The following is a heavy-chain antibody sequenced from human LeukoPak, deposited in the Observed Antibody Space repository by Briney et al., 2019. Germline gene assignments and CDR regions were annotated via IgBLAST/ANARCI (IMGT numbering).Heavy chain of an antibody. D-gene: IGHD3-22*01. J-gene: IGHJ4*02. CDR2: IISSSSYI. CDR1: GFTFSSYS. V-gene: IGHV3-21*01. CDR3: ARDSSYYYDSSGYAHDY. Sequence: PGGSLRLSCAASGFTFSSYSMNWVRQAPGKGLEWVSSIISSSSYIYYADSVKGRFTISRDNAKNSLYLQMNSLRAEDTAVYYCARDSSYYYDSSGYAHDYWGEGTLVTVSS.